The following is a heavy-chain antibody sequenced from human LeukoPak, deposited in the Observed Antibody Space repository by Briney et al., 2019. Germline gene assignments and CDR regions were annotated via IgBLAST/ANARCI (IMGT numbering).Heavy chain of an antibody. CDR3: ARDGAAMVTRLFDY. CDR1: GFTFSSYS. D-gene: IGHD5-18*01. CDR2: ISSSSSYI. J-gene: IGHJ4*02. V-gene: IGHV3-21*01. Sequence: GGSLRLSCAASGFTFSSYSMNWVRQAPGKGLEWVSSISSSSSYIYYADSVKGRFTISRDNAKNSLYLQMNSLRAEDTAVCYCARDGAAMVTRLFDYWGQGTLVTVSS.